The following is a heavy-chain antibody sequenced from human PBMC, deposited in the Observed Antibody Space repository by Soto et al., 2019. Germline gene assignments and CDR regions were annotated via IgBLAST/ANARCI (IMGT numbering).Heavy chain of an antibody. CDR1: GYTFTNYW. CDR2: IYPRDSDT. V-gene: IGHV5-51*01. Sequence: GESLKISCEASGYTFTNYWIGWVRQMPGTGLEWMGIIYPRDSDTRYSPSFQDQVTMSVDKSIGTAYLQWSSLKASDTAMYYCVRPSGKIASSVGPRSIDPWGKGTLVTVS. CDR3: VRPSGKIASSVGPRSIDP. J-gene: IGHJ5*02. D-gene: IGHD3-3*02.